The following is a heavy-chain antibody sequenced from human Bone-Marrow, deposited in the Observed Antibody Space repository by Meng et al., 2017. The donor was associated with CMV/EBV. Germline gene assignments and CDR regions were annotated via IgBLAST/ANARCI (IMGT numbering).Heavy chain of an antibody. CDR1: DSVSSNRAA. D-gene: IGHD6-19*01. CDR2: TYYRSKWNN. J-gene: IGHJ4*02. Sequence: DSVSSNRAAWNWIRQSPSRGLEWLGNTYYRSKWNNDYALSVKSRITINPDTSKNQFSLQLDSVTPEDTAVYYCARDPSNGGWDYFDYWGQGVLVTVSS. CDR3: ARDPSNGGWDYFDY. V-gene: IGHV6-1*01.